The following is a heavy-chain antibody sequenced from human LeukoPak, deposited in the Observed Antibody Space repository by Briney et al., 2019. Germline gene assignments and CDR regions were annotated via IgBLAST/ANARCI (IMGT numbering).Heavy chain of an antibody. J-gene: IGHJ6*02. Sequence: PSETLSLTCTVSGGSISSYYWSWIRQPPGKGLEWIGYIYYSGSTNFNPSLKSRATISVDTSKNHFSLKLISVTAADTAVYYCARLRSTRRYYYGMDVWGQGTTVTVSS. CDR3: ARLRSTRRYYYGMDV. V-gene: IGHV4-59*08. D-gene: IGHD5/OR15-5a*01. CDR1: GGSISSYY. CDR2: IYYSGST.